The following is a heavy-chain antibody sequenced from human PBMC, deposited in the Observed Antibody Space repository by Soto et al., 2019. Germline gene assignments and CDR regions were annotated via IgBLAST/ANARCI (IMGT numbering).Heavy chain of an antibody. V-gene: IGHV4-4*02. CDR3: ARGPSLANYYDSSALDV. CDR2: IYHSGST. CDR1: GGSISSSNW. Sequence: LRRPLSLTCAVSGGSISSSNWWSWVRQPPGKGLEWIGEIYHSGSTNYNPSLKSRVTISVDKSKNQFSLKLSSVTAADTAVYYCARGPSLANYYDSSALDVWGQGTTVTVSS. D-gene: IGHD3-22*01. J-gene: IGHJ6*02.